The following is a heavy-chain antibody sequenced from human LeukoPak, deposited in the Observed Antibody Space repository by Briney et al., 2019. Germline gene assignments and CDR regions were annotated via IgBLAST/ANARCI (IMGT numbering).Heavy chain of an antibody. Sequence: PGGSLRLSCAASGFTFSTYAMSWVRQAPGKGLEWVSAMSGSGSSTFYADSVKGRFTISRGNSKNTLYLQMNSLRAEDTAVYYCAKWGDYDGAFDIWGQGTMVTVSS. V-gene: IGHV3-23*01. CDR2: MSGSGSST. CDR1: GFTFSTYA. CDR3: AKWGDYDGAFDI. D-gene: IGHD4-23*01. J-gene: IGHJ3*02.